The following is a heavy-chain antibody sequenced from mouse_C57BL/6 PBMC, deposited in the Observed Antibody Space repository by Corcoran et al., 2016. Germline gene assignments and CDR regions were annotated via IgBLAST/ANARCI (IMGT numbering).Heavy chain of an antibody. CDR2: INTYSGVP. CDR3: AREITTVVARYFDY. D-gene: IGHD1-1*01. CDR1: GDTFTTYG. V-gene: IGHV9-3*01. J-gene: IGHJ2*01. Sequence: QIQLVQSGPALKKPGETVKISCKASGDTFTTYGMSWVKQAPGKGLKWMGWINTYSGVPTYADDFKGRFAFSLETSASTAYLQINNLKNEDTATYFCAREITTVVARYFDYWGQGTTLTVSS.